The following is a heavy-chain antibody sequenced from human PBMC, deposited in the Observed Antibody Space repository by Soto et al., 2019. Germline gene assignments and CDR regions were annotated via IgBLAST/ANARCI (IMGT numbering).Heavy chain of an antibody. CDR2: TFHNGDT. Sequence: SETLSLTCTVSGGSIRGFYWSWVRQSPGKGLEWVGYTFHNGDTSYNPSLEGRVTISVDTSVNQFFLKLRSVTAADTAIYYCAKGGWELTRWGQGTLVTVSS. CDR1: GGSIRGFY. CDR3: AKGGWELTR. D-gene: IGHD1-26*01. V-gene: IGHV4-59*01. J-gene: IGHJ4*02.